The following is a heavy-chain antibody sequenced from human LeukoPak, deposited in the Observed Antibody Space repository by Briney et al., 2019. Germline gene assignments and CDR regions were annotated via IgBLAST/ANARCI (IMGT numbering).Heavy chain of an antibody. CDR1: GYTFTGYY. V-gene: IGHV1-2*02. Sequence: ASVKVSCKASGYTFTGYYIHWVRQAPGQGLEWMGWINPNSGGTNYAQKFQGRVTMTRDTSISTAYMELSRLRSDDTAVYYCARGYWNERHFDYWGQGTLVTVSS. J-gene: IGHJ4*02. D-gene: IGHD1-1*01. CDR3: ARGYWNERHFDY. CDR2: INPNSGGT.